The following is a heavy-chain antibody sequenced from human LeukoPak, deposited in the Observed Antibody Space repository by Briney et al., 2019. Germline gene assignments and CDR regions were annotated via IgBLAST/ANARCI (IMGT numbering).Heavy chain of an antibody. CDR3: ARGRPYVAAAGTKNWFDP. CDR2: INPNSGGT. V-gene: IGHV1-2*02. Sequence: ASVKVSCKASGYTFTGYYMHWVRQAPGQGLEWMGWINPNSGGTNYAQKFQGRVTMTRDTSISTAYMELSRLRSDDTAVYYCARGRPYVAAAGTKNWFDPWGQGTLVTVSS. CDR1: GYTFTGYY. J-gene: IGHJ5*02. D-gene: IGHD6-13*01.